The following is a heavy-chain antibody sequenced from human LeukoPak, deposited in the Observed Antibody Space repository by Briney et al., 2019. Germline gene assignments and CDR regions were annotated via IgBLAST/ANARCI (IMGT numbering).Heavy chain of an antibody. V-gene: IGHV1-69*13. CDR2: TIPIFGTA. Sequence: SVKVSCKAAGGTFSKYAINWVRQAPGQGPEWMGGTIPIFGTAKYGKKCQGTVTITADESTNTAYMELSRLRSEDTAIYSCARGSRDDTSMATPFAYWGQGSLVTVSS. J-gene: IGHJ4*02. CDR3: ARGSRDDTSMATPFAY. CDR1: GGTFSKYA. D-gene: IGHD5-18*01.